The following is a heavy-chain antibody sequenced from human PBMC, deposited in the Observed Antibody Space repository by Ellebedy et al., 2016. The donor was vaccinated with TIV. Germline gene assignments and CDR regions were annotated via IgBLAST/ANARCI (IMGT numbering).Heavy chain of an antibody. V-gene: IGHV3-23*01. CDR1: GFTFSSYA. J-gene: IGHJ4*02. CDR2: ISGSGAIT. Sequence: GESLKISCAASGFTFSSYAMSWARQAPGKGLEWVSVISGSGAITYYADSVKGRFTISRDNSKNTLYLQMNTLRAEDTAVYYCAKSSSGSYSDYWGQGTLVTVSS. CDR3: AKSSSGSYSDY. D-gene: IGHD1-26*01.